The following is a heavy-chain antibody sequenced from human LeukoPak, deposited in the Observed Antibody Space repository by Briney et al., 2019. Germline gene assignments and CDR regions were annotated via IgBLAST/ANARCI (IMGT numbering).Heavy chain of an antibody. V-gene: IGHV1-46*01. CDR1: GYTFTNYY. D-gene: IGHD2-8*01. Sequence: GASVKVSCKASGYTFTNYYMHWVRQAPGQGLEWMGVIKPSGGDTTYAQKFQGRVTLTRDTSTSTVYMELSSLSSEDKAVYYCARGWYYFDYWGQGTLVSVSS. CDR2: IKPSGGDT. J-gene: IGHJ4*02. CDR3: ARGWYYFDY.